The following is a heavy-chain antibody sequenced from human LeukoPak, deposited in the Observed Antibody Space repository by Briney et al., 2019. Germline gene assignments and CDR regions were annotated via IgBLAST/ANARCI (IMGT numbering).Heavy chain of an antibody. CDR3: AKDPAWGSGWFDP. V-gene: IGHV3-7*03. CDR2: IKQDGSEK. D-gene: IGHD7-27*01. Sequence: GGSLRLSCAASGFTLSSYWMSWVRQAPGKGLEWVANIKQDGSEKYYVDSVKGRFTISRDNAKNSLYLQMNSLRAEDTAVYYCAKDPAWGSGWFDPWGQGTLVTVSS. CDR1: GFTLSSYW. J-gene: IGHJ5*02.